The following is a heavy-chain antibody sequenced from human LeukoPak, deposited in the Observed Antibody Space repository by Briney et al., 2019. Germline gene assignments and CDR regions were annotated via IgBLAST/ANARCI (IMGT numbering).Heavy chain of an antibody. CDR2: LYYSGST. CDR3: ARGTAMVNNSTG. Sequence: SQTLSLTCTVSGGSISSGGYYWSWIRQHPGKGLEWIGYLYYSGSTNYNPSLKSRVIISVDTSKNQFSLKLSSVTAADTAVYYCARGTAMVNNSTGWGQGTLVTVSS. CDR1: GGSISSGGYY. V-gene: IGHV4-31*03. D-gene: IGHD5-18*01. J-gene: IGHJ4*02.